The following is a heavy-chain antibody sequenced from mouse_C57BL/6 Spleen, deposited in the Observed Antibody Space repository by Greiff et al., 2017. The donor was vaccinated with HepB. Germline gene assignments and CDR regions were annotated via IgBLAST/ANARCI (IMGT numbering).Heavy chain of an antibody. J-gene: IGHJ3*01. D-gene: IGHD1-1*01. CDR1: GFTFSSYA. V-gene: IGHV5-9-1*02. CDR3: TRDSVGDYYGSPFAY. CDR2: ISSGGDYI. Sequence: EVQGVESGEGLVKPGGSLKLSCAASGFTFSSYAMSWVRQTPEKRLEWVAYISSGGDYIYYADTVKGRFTISRDNARNTLYLQMSSLKSEDTAMYYCTRDSVGDYYGSPFAYWGQGTLVTVSA.